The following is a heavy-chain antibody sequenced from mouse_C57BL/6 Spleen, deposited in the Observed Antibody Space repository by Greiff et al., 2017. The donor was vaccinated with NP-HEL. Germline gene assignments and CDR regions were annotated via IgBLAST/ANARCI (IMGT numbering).Heavy chain of an antibody. Sequence: DVQLVESGGGLVKPGGSLKLSCAASGFTFSSYAMSWVRQTPEKRLEWVATISDGGSYTYYPDNVKGRFTISRDNAKNNLYLQMSHLKSEDTAMYYCARGYYGSSWGFAYWGQGTLVTVSA. D-gene: IGHD1-1*01. CDR2: ISDGGSYT. CDR1: GFTFSSYA. J-gene: IGHJ3*01. CDR3: ARGYYGSSWGFAY. V-gene: IGHV5-4*01.